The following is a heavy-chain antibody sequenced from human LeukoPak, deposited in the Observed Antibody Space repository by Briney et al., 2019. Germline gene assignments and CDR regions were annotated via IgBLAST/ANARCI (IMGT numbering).Heavy chain of an antibody. D-gene: IGHD2-15*01. Sequence: SETLSLTCTVSGVSISSSYSYWGWIRQPPGKGLEWIGNIYFSGSTYYKQSLKSRVTISVDTSKNQFSLKLRSVTAADTAVYYCARASCGGGTCYDSRGWFDPWGQGTLVTVSS. CDR2: IYFSGST. CDR3: ARASCGGGTCYDSRGWFDP. V-gene: IGHV4-39*07. J-gene: IGHJ5*02. CDR1: GVSISSSYSY.